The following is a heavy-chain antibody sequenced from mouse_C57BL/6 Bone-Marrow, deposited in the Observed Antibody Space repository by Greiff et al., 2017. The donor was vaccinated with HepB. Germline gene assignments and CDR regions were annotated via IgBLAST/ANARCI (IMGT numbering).Heavy chain of an antibody. CDR3: ARQTAQATGFAY. D-gene: IGHD3-2*02. Sequence: VKLQESGAELVRPGASVKLSCKASGYTFTDYYINWVKQRPGQGLEWIARIYPGSGNTYYNEKFKGKATLTAEKSSSTAYMQLSSLTSEDSAVYFCARQTAQATGFAYWGQGTLVTVSA. CDR1: GYTFTDYY. J-gene: IGHJ3*01. V-gene: IGHV1-76*01. CDR2: IYPGSGNT.